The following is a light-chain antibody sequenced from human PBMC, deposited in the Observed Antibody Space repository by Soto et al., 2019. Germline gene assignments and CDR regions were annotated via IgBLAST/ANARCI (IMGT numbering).Light chain of an antibody. V-gene: IGLV1-51*01. CDR1: SSNIGGNY. Sequence: QSVLAQPPSISAAPGQKVTISCSGSSSNIGGNYVSWYQHVPRTAPKLLIYDNYKRASGSPDRFSASKSGTSATRGITGLQTGDEADYYCGTWDSSLDTVVFGGGTQLTVL. J-gene: IGLJ2*01. CDR3: GTWDSSLDTVV. CDR2: DNY.